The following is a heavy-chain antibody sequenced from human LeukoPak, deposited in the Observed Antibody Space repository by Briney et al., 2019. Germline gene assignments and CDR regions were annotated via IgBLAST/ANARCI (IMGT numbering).Heavy chain of an antibody. V-gene: IGHV3-23*01. J-gene: IGHJ4*02. CDR1: GFTFSSYG. CDR2: ISGSGGST. D-gene: IGHD4-11*01. Sequence: GGSLRLSCAASGFTFSSYGMSWVRQAPGKGLEWVSAISGSGGSTYYADSVKGRFTISRDNSKNTLYLQMNSLRAEDTAVYYCAEDRDSNPNFDYWGQGTLVTVSS. CDR3: AEDRDSNPNFDY.